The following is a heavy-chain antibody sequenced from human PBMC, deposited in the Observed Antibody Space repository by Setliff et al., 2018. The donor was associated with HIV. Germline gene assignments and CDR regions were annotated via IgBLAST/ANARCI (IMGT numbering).Heavy chain of an antibody. CDR2: IKSNTDGRTT. Sequence: GESLKISCAASGFSFRNAWMSWVRQAPGKGLEWVGRIKSNTDGRTTDYAAPVKGRFTISRDDSKNTLYLQMNSRKTDDTGVYFCATDNGPSYSMDIWGQGTTVTVSS. D-gene: IGHD2-21*01. CDR1: GFSFRNAW. J-gene: IGHJ6*02. CDR3: ATDNGPSYSMDI. V-gene: IGHV3-15*01.